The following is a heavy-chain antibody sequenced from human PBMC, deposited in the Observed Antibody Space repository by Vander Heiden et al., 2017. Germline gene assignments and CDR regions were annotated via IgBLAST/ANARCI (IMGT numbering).Heavy chain of an antibody. CDR1: GFTFSSYA. Sequence: QVQLVESGGGVVQPGRSLRLSCAASGFTFSSYAMHWVRQAPGKGLEWVAVISYDGSNKYYADSVKGRFTISRDNSKNTLYLQMNSLRAEDTAVYYCARDGSGRYSSSSDFDYWGQGTLVTVSS. V-gene: IGHV3-30*01. J-gene: IGHJ4*02. CDR2: ISYDGSNK. D-gene: IGHD6-6*01. CDR3: ARDGSGRYSSSSDFDY.